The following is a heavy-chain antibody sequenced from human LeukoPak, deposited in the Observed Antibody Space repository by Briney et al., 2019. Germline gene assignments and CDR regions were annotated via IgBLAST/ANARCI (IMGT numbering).Heavy chain of an antibody. V-gene: IGHV4-39*01. CDR2: MYYSGST. CDR1: GDAITGSSYY. CDR3: ARQYYDRTGYYYFDN. Sequence: PSETLSLTCTVSGDAITGSSYYWGWIRQPPGKGLEGIGSMYYSGSTFSNPSLRSRVNMSADTSKNQFSLKLSSVTAADTAVYYCARQYYDRTGYYYFDNWSQGTQVTVSS. J-gene: IGHJ4*02. D-gene: IGHD3-22*01.